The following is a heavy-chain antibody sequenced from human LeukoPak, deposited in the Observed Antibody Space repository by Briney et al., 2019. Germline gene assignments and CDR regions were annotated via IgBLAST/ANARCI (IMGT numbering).Heavy chain of an antibody. V-gene: IGHV1-46*01. D-gene: IGHD3-22*01. Sequence: ASVKVSCKASGYTFTGYYMHWVRQALGQGLEWMEIINPSGGSTSYAQKFQGRVTMTRDTSTSTVYMELSSLRSEDTAVYYCARDASHSSQPGFWGQGTLVTVSS. CDR2: INPSGGST. CDR3: ARDASHSSQPGF. J-gene: IGHJ4*02. CDR1: GYTFTGYY.